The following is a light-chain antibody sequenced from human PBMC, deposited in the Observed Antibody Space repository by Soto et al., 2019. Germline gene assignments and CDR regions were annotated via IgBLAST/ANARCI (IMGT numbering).Light chain of an antibody. CDR3: QQYYNLPIT. V-gene: IGKV1-33*01. CDR1: QDISNH. J-gene: IGKJ5*01. CDR2: DAS. Sequence: DLQMTQSPSSLSASVGDRVTITCQASQDISNHLNWYQQKPGKAPKLLISDASNLEKGVPSRFSGSGSGTDFTVTISSLQTEDFATYSCQQYYNLPITFGQGTRLETK.